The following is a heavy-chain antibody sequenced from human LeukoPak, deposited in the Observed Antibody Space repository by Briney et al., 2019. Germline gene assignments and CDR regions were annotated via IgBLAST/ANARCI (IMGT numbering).Heavy chain of an antibody. Sequence: PGGSLRLSCAASGFTFSSYGMHWVRQAPGKGLEWVACIYPDGTNKDYADSVKGRFIISRDNSKNTLYLQMNSLRAEDTAVYYCAKDQLYWAQLGLWDAFDIWGQGTMVTVSS. J-gene: IGHJ3*02. V-gene: IGHV3-30*02. CDR2: IYPDGTNK. D-gene: IGHD5-12*01. CDR3: AKDQLYWAQLGLWDAFDI. CDR1: GFTFSSYG.